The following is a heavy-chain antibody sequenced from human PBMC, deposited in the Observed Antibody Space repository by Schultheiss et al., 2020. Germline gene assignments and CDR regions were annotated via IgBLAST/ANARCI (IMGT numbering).Heavy chain of an antibody. D-gene: IGHD6-13*01. V-gene: IGHV1-69*13. CDR3: ARDRSRYREFDY. J-gene: IGHJ4*02. CDR1: GGTFSSYA. CDR2: IIPIFGTA. Sequence: SVKVSCKASGGTFSSYAISWVRQAPGQGLEWMGGIIPIFGTANYAQKFQGRVTITADESTSTAYMELSSLRSEDTAVYYCARDRSRYREFDYWGQGTLVTVSS.